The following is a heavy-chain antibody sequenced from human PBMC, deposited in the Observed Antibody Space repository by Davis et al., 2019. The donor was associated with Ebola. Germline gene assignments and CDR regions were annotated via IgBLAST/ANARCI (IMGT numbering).Heavy chain of an antibody. CDR3: AVPYQGGRHYMDV. CDR1: GFTFSSYA. Sequence: PGGSLRLSCAASGFTFSSYAMHWVRQAPGKGLEWVAVISYDGSNKYYADSVKGRFTISRDNSKNTLYLQMNSLRAEDTAVYYCAVPYQGGRHYMDVWGKGTTVTVSS. J-gene: IGHJ6*03. V-gene: IGHV3-30-3*01. D-gene: IGHD2-2*01. CDR2: ISYDGSNK.